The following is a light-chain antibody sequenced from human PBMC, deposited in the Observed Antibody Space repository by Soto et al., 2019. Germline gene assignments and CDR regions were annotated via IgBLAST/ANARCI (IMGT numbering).Light chain of an antibody. CDR3: ASFTRSVTVV. Sequence: SALTQPASVSGSPRQSITISCAGTSSDVGGYNYVSWYQQHPGKVPRLIISDVNKRPSGVSDRFSGSKSGNTASLTIGGLQAEDEADNYCASFTRSVTVVFGGGTQRTVL. CDR2: DVN. V-gene: IGLV2-14*03. J-gene: IGLJ2*01. CDR1: SSDVGGYNY.